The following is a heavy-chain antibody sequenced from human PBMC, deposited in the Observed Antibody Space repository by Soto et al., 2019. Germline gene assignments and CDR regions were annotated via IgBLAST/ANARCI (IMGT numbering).Heavy chain of an antibody. D-gene: IGHD1-26*01. Sequence: ASVKVSCKASGYTFTSYGISWVRQAPGQGLEWMGWISGYNGNTKYAQKLQGRVTMTTDTSTGTAHMELRSLRSDDTAVYYCARDLGGQIVDYWGQGTLVTVPS. CDR3: ARDLGGQIVDY. V-gene: IGHV1-18*01. CDR2: ISGYNGNT. CDR1: GYTFTSYG. J-gene: IGHJ4*02.